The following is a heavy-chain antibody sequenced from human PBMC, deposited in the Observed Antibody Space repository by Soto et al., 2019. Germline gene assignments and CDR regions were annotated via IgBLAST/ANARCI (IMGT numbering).Heavy chain of an antibody. CDR1: GGSISSYY. D-gene: IGHD3-9*01. V-gene: IGHV4-59*01. CDR2: IYYSGST. CDR3: ARGGNHFDWLLDF. J-gene: IGHJ4*02. Sequence: SETLSLTCTVSGGSISSYYWSWIRQPPGKGLEWIGYIYYSGSTNYNPSLKSRVTISVDTSKNQFSLKLSSVTAADTAVYYCARGGNHFDWLLDFWGQGTLVTVSS.